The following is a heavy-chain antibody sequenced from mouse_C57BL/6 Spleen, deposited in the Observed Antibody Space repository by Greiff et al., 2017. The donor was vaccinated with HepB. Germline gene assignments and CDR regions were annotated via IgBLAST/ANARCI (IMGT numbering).Heavy chain of an antibody. CDR3: ARHLNWDFDY. CDR1: GFTFSSYT. J-gene: IGHJ2*01. Sequence: VESGGGLVKPGGSLKLSCAASGFTFSSYTMSWVRQTPEKRLEWVATISGGGGNTYYPDSVKGRFTISRDNAKNTLYLQMSSLRSEDTALYYCARHLNWDFDYWGQGTTLTVSS. CDR2: ISGGGGNT. V-gene: IGHV5-9*01. D-gene: IGHD4-1*01.